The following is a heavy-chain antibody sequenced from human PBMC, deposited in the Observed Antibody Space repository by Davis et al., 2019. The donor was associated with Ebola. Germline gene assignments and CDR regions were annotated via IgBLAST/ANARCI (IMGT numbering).Heavy chain of an antibody. CDR3: ARVGWDYDFWSGYYFDV. CDR1: GYTFTSYA. D-gene: IGHD3-3*01. Sequence: ASVQVSCKASGYTFTSYAMHWVHQAPGQRLEWMGWINAGNGNTKYSQKFQGRVPITRDTSASTAYMELSSLRSEDTAVYYCARVGWDYDFWSGYYFDVWGQGTTVTVSS. CDR2: INAGNGNT. V-gene: IGHV1-3*01. J-gene: IGHJ6*02.